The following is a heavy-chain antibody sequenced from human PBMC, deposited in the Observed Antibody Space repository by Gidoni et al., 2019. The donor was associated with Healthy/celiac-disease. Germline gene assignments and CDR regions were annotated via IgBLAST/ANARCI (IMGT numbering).Heavy chain of an antibody. CDR3: AKDSGQPQLVGAFDI. V-gene: IGHV3-23*01. CDR2: ISGSGGST. CDR1: GFTSSIYA. D-gene: IGHD2-2*01. Sequence: EVQLLESGGGLVQRGGSLRLSCAASGFTSSIYAMSWVRQAQGKGLEWVSAISGSGGSTYYADSVKGRFTISRDNSKNTLYLQMNSLRAEDTAVYYCAKDSGQPQLVGAFDIWGQGTMVTVSS. J-gene: IGHJ3*02.